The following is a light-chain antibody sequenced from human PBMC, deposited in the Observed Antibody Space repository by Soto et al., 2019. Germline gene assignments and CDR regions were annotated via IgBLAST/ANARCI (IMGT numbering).Light chain of an antibody. Sequence: EIVMTQWSATLSVSPGESATLSCRAIQSVSSKLAWYQQKPGQAPRLVMYDTSTRATGIPARFSGSGSGTEFTLTISSLKSEDFAVYYCQQYNNWFSITCGQGTRMEIK. CDR3: QQYNNWFSIT. CDR2: DTS. CDR1: QSVSSK. V-gene: IGKV3-15*01. J-gene: IGKJ5*01.